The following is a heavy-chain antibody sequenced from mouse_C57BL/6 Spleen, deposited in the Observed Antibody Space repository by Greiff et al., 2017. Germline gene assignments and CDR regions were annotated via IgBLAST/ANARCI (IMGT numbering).Heavy chain of an antibody. Sequence: EVQLVESGGGLVKPGGSLKLSCAASGFTFSDYGMHWVRQAPEKGLEWVAYISSGSSTIYYADTVKGRFTISRDNAKNTLFLQMTSLRSEDTAMYYCAKGDYGNYRGYYFGYWGQGTTLTVSS. CDR2: ISSGSSTI. J-gene: IGHJ2*01. CDR3: AKGDYGNYRGYYFGY. CDR1: GFTFSDYG. D-gene: IGHD2-1*01. V-gene: IGHV5-17*01.